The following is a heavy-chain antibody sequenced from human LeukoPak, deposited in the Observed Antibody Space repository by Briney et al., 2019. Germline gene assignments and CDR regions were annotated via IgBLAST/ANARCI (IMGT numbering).Heavy chain of an antibody. Sequence: GGSLRLSCAASGFTLSSYWMHWVRQAPGKGLVWVSRINGDGRITTYTDSVKGRFTTSRDTAKNTLYLQMNSLRAEDTAVYYCARIPSGYCGGDCYFDYWGQGTLVTVSS. CDR1: GFTLSSYW. CDR3: ARIPSGYCGGDCYFDY. CDR2: INGDGRIT. V-gene: IGHV3-74*01. D-gene: IGHD2-21*01. J-gene: IGHJ4*02.